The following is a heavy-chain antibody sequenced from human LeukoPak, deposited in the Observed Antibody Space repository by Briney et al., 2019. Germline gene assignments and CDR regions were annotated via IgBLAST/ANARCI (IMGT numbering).Heavy chain of an antibody. Sequence: PGGSLRLSCAASGLTFNNHAMSWVRQPPGKGLEWVSSISGSGGTTYYADSVKGRFTSSRDNSKNTLYLQMNSLRAEDSAVYYCARTVVEVGGASDVYDIWGQGTLVTVSS. CDR2: ISGSGGTT. CDR1: GLTFNNHA. J-gene: IGHJ3*02. CDR3: ARTVVEVGGASDVYDI. V-gene: IGHV3-23*01. D-gene: IGHD2-2*01.